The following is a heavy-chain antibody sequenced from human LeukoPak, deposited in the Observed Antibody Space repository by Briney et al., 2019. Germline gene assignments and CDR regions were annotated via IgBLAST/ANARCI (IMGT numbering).Heavy chain of an antibody. CDR2: IIPIFGTA. Sequence: GASVKVSCKASGGTFSSYAISWVRQAPGQGLEWMGGIIPIFGTANYAQKFQGRVTITADESTSTAYMELSSLRYDDTAAYYCARGPLKYCSGGTCYSGRNWFDPWGQGTLVTVSS. CDR3: ARGPLKYCSGGTCYSGRNWFDP. V-gene: IGHV1-69*13. CDR1: GGTFSSYA. D-gene: IGHD2-15*01. J-gene: IGHJ5*02.